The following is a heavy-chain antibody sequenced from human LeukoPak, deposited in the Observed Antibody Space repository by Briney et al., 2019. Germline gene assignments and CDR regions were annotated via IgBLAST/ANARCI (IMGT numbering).Heavy chain of an antibody. CDR2: IDASGGST. CDR1: GFTFSSYA. J-gene: IGHJ4*02. CDR3: AREVGATLD. V-gene: IGHV3-23*01. Sequence: GGSLRLSCAASGFTFSSYAMSWVRQAPGKGLEWVSSIDASGGSTYYADSVKGRLTISRDNAKNTLYLQMNSLRAEDTAVYYCAREVGATLDWGQGTLVTVSS. D-gene: IGHD1-26*01.